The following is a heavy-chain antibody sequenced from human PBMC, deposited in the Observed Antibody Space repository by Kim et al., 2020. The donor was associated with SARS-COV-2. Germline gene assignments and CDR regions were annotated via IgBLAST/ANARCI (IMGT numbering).Heavy chain of an antibody. D-gene: IGHD2-2*01. CDR2: VNAGNGDT. CDR3: ARGYCSSTSCQYYPDY. Sequence: ASVKVSCKAYGYTFTNYAIHWVRQASGQRLEWLGWVNAGNGDTNYSQKFQDRVTLTRDTSASTAYMELSSLRSEDTAVYFCARGYCSSTSCQYYPDYWGQATLVTVSS. J-gene: IGHJ4*02. V-gene: IGHV1-3*01. CDR1: GYTFTNYA.